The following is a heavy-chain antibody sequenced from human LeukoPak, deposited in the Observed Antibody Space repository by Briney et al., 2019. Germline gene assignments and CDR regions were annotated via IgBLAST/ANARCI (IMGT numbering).Heavy chain of an antibody. CDR1: GYTFTSYG. V-gene: IGHV1-46*01. Sequence: ASVKVSCKASGYTFTSYGISWVRQAPGQGFEWMSIINPSDGSTTYSQKFQGRVTMTRDTSSSTAYMELRSLRSDDTAVYYCARDSRYCSGGSCYPTEFDYWGQGTLVTVSS. D-gene: IGHD2-15*01. J-gene: IGHJ4*02. CDR3: ARDSRYCSGGSCYPTEFDY. CDR2: INPSDGST.